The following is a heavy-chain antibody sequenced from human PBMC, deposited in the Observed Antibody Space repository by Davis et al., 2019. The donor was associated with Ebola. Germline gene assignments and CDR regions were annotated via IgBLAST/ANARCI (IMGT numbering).Heavy chain of an antibody. CDR2: ISSSSSYI. V-gene: IGHV3-21*04. D-gene: IGHD3-3*01. CDR1: GFTFSSYS. J-gene: IGHJ6*04. CDR3: AKDIRARAFGVVLDV. Sequence: GESLKISCAASGFTFSSYSMNWVRQAPGKGLEWVSSISSSSSYIYYADSVKGRFTVSRDNSKNTLYLQMNSLRAEDTAVYYCAKDIRARAFGVVLDVWGKVTTVTVSS.